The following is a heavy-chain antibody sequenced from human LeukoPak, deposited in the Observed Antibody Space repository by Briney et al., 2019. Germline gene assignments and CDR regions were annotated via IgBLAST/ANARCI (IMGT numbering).Heavy chain of an antibody. CDR1: GGSISSGGYY. Sequence: SETLSLTCTVSGGSISSGGYYWSWIRQHPGKGLEWIGYINYSGNAYYNPSLKSRVTISVDTSKNQFSLKLSSVTAADTAVYYCARNELISSNYYYYGMDVWGQGTTVTVSS. V-gene: IGHV4-31*03. J-gene: IGHJ6*02. CDR3: ARNELISSNYYYYGMDV. CDR2: INYSGNA.